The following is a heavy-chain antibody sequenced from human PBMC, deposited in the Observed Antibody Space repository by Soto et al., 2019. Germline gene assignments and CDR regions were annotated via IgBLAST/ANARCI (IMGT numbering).Heavy chain of an antibody. D-gene: IGHD3-10*01. Sequence: SEKLPLTCSVSGGSMSEYFWSWIRQSPGKGLEWIGYIYYLGSTDYNPSLKSRVTISVDTSKRQFSLRLTSVTAADTAVYYCARDGYDGSGSPYPAYWGPGTKVT. V-gene: IGHV4-59*01. CDR2: IYYLGST. CDR1: GGSMSEYF. CDR3: ARDGYDGSGSPYPAY. J-gene: IGHJ4*02.